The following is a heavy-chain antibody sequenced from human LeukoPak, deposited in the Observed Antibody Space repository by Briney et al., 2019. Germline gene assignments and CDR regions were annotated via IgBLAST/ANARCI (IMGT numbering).Heavy chain of an antibody. Sequence: GGSLRLSCAASGFTFSSYEMNWVRQAPGKGLEWVSYIRSSGSNIYYADSVKGRFTISRDNAKNSLYLQMNSLRAEDTAVYYCARDASMAYWGQGTLVTVSS. V-gene: IGHV3-48*03. J-gene: IGHJ4*02. CDR3: ARDASMAY. CDR2: IRSSGSNI. D-gene: IGHD2-2*01. CDR1: GFTFSSYE.